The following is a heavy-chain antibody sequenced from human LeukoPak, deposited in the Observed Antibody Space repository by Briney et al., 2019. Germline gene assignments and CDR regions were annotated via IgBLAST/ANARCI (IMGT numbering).Heavy chain of an antibody. J-gene: IGHJ4*02. CDR3: AKDHRPPRYNWNDVPIDY. CDR2: ISGSGGST. Sequence: GGSLRLSCAASGFTFSSYAMSWVRQAPGKGLEWVSAISGSGGSTYYADSVKGRFTISRDNSKNTLYLQMNSLRAEDTAVYYCAKDHRPPRYNWNDVPIDYRGQGTLVTVSS. V-gene: IGHV3-23*01. D-gene: IGHD1-1*01. CDR1: GFTFSSYA.